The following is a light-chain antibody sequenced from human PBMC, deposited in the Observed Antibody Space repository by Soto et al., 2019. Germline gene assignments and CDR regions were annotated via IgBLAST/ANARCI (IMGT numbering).Light chain of an antibody. V-gene: IGLV1-51*02. CDR1: SSNLGNNY. J-gene: IGLJ2*01. Sequence: QSVLTQPPSVSAAPGQTVTVSCSGSSSNLGNNYVSWYQQLPETAPRLLISQNNKRPSGIPDRFSGSKSGTSATLGITGLQTGDEADYYCEAWDSSLSTVVIGGGTKLTVL. CDR3: EAWDSSLSTVV. CDR2: QNN.